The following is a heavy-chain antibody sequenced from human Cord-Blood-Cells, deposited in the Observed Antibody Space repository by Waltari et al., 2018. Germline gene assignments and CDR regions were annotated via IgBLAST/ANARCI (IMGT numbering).Heavy chain of an antibody. V-gene: IGHV2-5*01. D-gene: IGHD6-6*01. CDR1: GFSLSTSGVG. CDR2: IYWNDDK. J-gene: IGHJ4*02. Sequence: QITLKESGPTLVKPTQTLTLTCTFSGFSLSTSGVGVGWIRQPPGKALEWLALIYWNDDKRYSPSLKSRLTITKDTSKNQVVLTMTNMDPVDTATYYCAHRRSGYSSSVYYFDYWGQGTLVTVSS. CDR3: AHRRSGYSSSVYYFDY.